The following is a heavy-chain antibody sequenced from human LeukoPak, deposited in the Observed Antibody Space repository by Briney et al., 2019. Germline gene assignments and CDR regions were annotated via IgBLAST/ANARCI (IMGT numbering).Heavy chain of an antibody. Sequence: GASVKVSCKASGYTFTGYYMHWVRQAPGQGLEWMGRINPNSGGTNYAQKFQGRVTMTRDTSISTAYMELSRLRSDDTAVYYCARRRFIGGATHFDYWGQGALVTVSS. CDR1: GYTFTGYY. CDR3: ARRRFIGGATHFDY. D-gene: IGHD1-26*01. J-gene: IGHJ4*02. V-gene: IGHV1-2*06. CDR2: INPNSGGT.